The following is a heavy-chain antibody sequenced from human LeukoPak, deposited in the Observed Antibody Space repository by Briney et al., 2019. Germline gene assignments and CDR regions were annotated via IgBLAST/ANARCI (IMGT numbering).Heavy chain of an antibody. CDR3: ARYSSGWYLGYFDY. D-gene: IGHD6-19*01. CDR1: GGSFSDYY. J-gene: IGHJ4*02. CDR2: INHSGST. Sequence: SETLSLTCTVYGGSFSDYYWSWIRQPPGKGLEWIGEINHSGSTNYNPSLKSRVTISVDTSKNQFSLKLSSVTAADTAVYYCARYSSGWYLGYFDYWGQGTLVTVSS. V-gene: IGHV4-34*01.